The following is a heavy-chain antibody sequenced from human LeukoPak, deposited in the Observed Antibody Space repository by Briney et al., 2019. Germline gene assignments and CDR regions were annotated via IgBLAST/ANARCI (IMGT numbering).Heavy chain of an antibody. CDR3: ATKVMLASIAAAGTFSMDV. V-gene: IGHV3-23*01. CDR2: ISGSGGST. CDR1: GFTFSSYA. J-gene: IGHJ6*02. Sequence: GGSLRLSCAASGFTFSSYAMSWDRQAPGKGLEWVSAISGSGGSTYYADSVKGRFTISRDNSKNTLYLQMNSLRAEDTAVYYCATKVMLASIAAAGTFSMDVWGQGTTVTVSS. D-gene: IGHD6-13*01.